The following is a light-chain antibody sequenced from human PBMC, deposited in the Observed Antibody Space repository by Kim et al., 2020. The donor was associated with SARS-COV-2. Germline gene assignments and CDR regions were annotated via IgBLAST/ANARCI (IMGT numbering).Light chain of an antibody. Sequence: ALGETVRITSQGDSLSSAYASWYQQKPGQAPVLVIYGKDSRPSGIPDRFSASSSGITASLTITGAQEEDEADYSCSSRASSDNHILFGGGTQLTVL. V-gene: IGLV3-19*01. CDR2: GKD. CDR1: SLSSAY. J-gene: IGLJ2*01. CDR3: SSRASSDNHIL.